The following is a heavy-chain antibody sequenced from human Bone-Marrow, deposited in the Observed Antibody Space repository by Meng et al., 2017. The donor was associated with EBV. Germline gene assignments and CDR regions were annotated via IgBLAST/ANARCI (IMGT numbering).Heavy chain of an antibody. V-gene: IGHV4-39*01. Sequence: QLQLRESGPGQVKPSETLSLTCTVSXDSISSFYYWGWIRQPPGRGLEWIGSVHYTGSTYYSPSLKSRVTVSVDTSKNQFSLRLTSVTAADTAVYYCARPFPSWQSPRLDPFGAWGQGTLVTVSS. D-gene: IGHD6-19*01. CDR3: ARPFPSWQSPRLDPFGA. CDR1: XDSISSFYY. J-gene: IGHJ5*02. CDR2: VHYTGST.